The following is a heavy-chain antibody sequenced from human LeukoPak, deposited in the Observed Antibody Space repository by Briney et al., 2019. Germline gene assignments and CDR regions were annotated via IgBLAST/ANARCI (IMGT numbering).Heavy chain of an antibody. D-gene: IGHD2-21*02. V-gene: IGHV3-21*01. CDR3: ARIPTVVTGPDY. Sequence: PGESLRLSCAASGFTFSSYSMNWVRQAPGKGLEWVSSISSSSSYIYYADSVKGRFTISRDNAKNSLYLQMNSLRAEDTAVYYCARIPTVVTGPDYWGQGTLVTVSS. J-gene: IGHJ4*02. CDR1: GFTFSSYS. CDR2: ISSSSSYI.